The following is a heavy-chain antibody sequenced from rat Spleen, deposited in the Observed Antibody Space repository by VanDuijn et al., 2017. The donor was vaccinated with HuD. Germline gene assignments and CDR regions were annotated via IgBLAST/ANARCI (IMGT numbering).Heavy chain of an antibody. CDR3: AREGMRGTGTDLDY. Sequence: EVKLVESGGGLVQPGGSLIISCTASGFNFNDYWMGWVRQAPGKGLKWIGEINEDGSTTNCIPSLMDKLTMSRDNVQNTLYLQMTKLGSEDTAIYYCAREGMRGTGTDLDYWGQGVLVTVSS. V-gene: IGHV4-2*01. J-gene: IGHJ2*01. CDR1: GFNFNDYW. D-gene: IGHD4-3*01. CDR2: INEDGSTT.